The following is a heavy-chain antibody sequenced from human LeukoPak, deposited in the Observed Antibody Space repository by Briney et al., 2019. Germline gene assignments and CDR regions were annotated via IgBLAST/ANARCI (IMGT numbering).Heavy chain of an antibody. CDR2: IIPIFGTA. J-gene: IGHJ4*02. CDR1: GGTFSSYA. Sequence: SVKVSCKASGGTFSSYAISWVRQAPGQGLEWMGGIIPIFGTANYAQKFQGRVTITADESTSTAYMELSSLRSKDTAVYYCARDPHYDFWSGYYFIGYFDYWGQGTLVTVSS. D-gene: IGHD3-3*01. V-gene: IGHV1-69*13. CDR3: ARDPHYDFWSGYYFIGYFDY.